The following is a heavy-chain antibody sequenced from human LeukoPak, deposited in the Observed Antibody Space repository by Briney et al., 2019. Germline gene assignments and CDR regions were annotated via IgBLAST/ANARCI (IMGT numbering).Heavy chain of an antibody. CDR1: GYSFTNYA. V-gene: IGHV1-3*01. CDR3: ARTTAMVTIFDY. Sequence: ASVKVSCKASGYSFTNYAMHWVRQAPRQRLEWMGWINAGNGNTKYSQKFQGRVTITRDTSASTAYMELSSLRSEDTAVYYCARTTAMVTIFDYWGQGTLVTVSS. CDR2: INAGNGNT. D-gene: IGHD5-18*01. J-gene: IGHJ4*02.